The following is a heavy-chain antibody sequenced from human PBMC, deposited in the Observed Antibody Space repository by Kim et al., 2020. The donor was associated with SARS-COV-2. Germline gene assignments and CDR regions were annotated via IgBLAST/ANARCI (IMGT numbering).Heavy chain of an antibody. V-gene: IGHV1-24*01. J-gene: IGHJ4*02. CDR1: GYTLTELS. CDR3: ATRGMIFGVVTMGYFDY. D-gene: IGHD3-3*01. CDR2: FDPEDGET. Sequence: ASVKVSCKVSGYTLTELSMHWVRQAPGKGLEWMGGFDPEDGETIYAQKFQGRVTMTEDTSTDTAYMELSSLRSEDTAVYYCATRGMIFGVVTMGYFDYWGQGTLVTVSS.